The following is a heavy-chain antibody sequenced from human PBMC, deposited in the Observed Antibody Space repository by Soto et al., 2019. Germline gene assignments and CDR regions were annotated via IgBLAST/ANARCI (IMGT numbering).Heavy chain of an antibody. CDR1: GFTFSSYA. V-gene: IGHV3-30-3*01. Sequence: QVQLVESGGGVVQPGRSLRLSCAASGFTFSSYAMHWVRQAPGKGLEWVAVISYDGSNKYYADSVKGRFTISRDNSKNTLYLQMNSLRAEDTAVYYCARDLSRGPQISPYFDYWGQGTLVTVSS. CDR2: ISYDGSNK. CDR3: ARDLSRGPQISPYFDY. J-gene: IGHJ4*02.